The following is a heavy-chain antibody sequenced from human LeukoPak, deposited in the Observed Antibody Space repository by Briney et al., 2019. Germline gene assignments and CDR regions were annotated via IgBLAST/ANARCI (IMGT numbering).Heavy chain of an antibody. CDR2: ISASGGST. CDR3: AKVMKGSERLTMVRGVIIKTAGLYYMDV. D-gene: IGHD3-10*01. CDR1: GFTLSSYA. Sequence: PGGSLRLSCAASGFTLSSYAMSWVRQAPGEGLEWVSSISASGGSTNYADSVKGRFTISRDNSKKTVYLQMNSLRAEDTAVYYCAKVMKGSERLTMVRGVIIKTAGLYYMDVWGKGTTVTVSS. J-gene: IGHJ6*03. V-gene: IGHV3-23*01.